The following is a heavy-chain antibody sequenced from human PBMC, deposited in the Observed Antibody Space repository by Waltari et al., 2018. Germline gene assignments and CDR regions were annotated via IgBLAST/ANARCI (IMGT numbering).Heavy chain of an antibody. V-gene: IGHV1-2*02. CDR2: INPDAGVT. D-gene: IGHD3-22*01. Sequence: QVQLVQSGTEVKKPGASVKVSCKPSGYTFKNYYIHWIRQAPGQGLEWMGGINPDAGVTFYAERFQDRVTMTRDTSISTVYMELHSLTSDDAAIYYCARDGLDFYDSSGYYYWFDPWGQGTLVAVSS. CDR3: ARDGLDFYDSSGYYYWFDP. CDR1: GYTFKNYY. J-gene: IGHJ5*02.